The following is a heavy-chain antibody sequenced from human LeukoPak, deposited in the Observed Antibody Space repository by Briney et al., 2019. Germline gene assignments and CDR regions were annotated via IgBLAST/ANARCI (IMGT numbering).Heavy chain of an antibody. CDR1: GFTFRSHA. D-gene: IGHD6-13*01. CDR2: ITGNGGTT. CDR3: ANGAAAGTGYYYYMDV. J-gene: IGHJ6*03. Sequence: GGSLRLSCAASGFTFRSHAMHWVRQAPGKGLEYVSSITGNGGTTYYTNSVKGRFTISRDNSKNTLYLQMGSLRPEDMAVYYCANGAAAGTGYYYYMDVWGKGTTVTVSS. V-gene: IGHV3-64*01.